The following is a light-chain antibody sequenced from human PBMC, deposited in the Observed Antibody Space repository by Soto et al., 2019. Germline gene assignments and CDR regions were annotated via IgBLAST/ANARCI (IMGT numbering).Light chain of an antibody. CDR2: AAS. J-gene: IGKJ4*01. CDR3: LQHNSYPLT. V-gene: IGKV1-17*03. Sequence: DIQVTQSPPTLSASVGERVTLTCRASQTINNYLVWFQQKPGTVPKRLIYAASSLQSGVPSRFSGSRSGTEFTLTISSLQPEDFATYYCLQHNSYPLTFGGGTKVDIK. CDR1: QTINNY.